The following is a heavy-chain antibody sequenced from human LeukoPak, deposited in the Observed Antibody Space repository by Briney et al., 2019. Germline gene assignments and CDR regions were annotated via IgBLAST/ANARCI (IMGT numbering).Heavy chain of an antibody. CDR2: IYYSGST. J-gene: IGHJ4*02. V-gene: IGHV4-39*01. CDR3: ARLTVTTPLDY. CDR1: GGSISSSSYY. D-gene: IGHD4-17*01. Sequence: SETLSLTCTVSGGSISSSSYYWGWIRQPPGKGLEWIGSIYYSGSTYYSPSLKSRVTISVDTSKNQFSLKLSSVTAADTAVYYCARLTVTTPLDYWGQGTLVTVSS.